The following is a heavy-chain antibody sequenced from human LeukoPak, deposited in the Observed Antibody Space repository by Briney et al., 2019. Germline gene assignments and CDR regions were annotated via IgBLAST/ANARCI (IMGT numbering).Heavy chain of an antibody. V-gene: IGHV4-59*08. CDR2: IYYSGST. CDR1: GGSISSYY. Sequence: SETLSLTCTVSGGSISSYYWSWIRQPPGKGLEWIGYIYYSGSTNYNPSLKSRVTIDTSKNQFSLKLSSVTAADTAVYYCARLGSGSYFSHDRHLEDYGMDVWGQGTTVTVSS. D-gene: IGHD1-26*01. CDR3: ARLGSGSYFSHDRHLEDYGMDV. J-gene: IGHJ6*02.